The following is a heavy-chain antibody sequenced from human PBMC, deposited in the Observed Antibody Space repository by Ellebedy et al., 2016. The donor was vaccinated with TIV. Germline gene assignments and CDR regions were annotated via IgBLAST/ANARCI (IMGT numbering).Heavy chain of an antibody. Sequence: GESLKIPCVASGFTLSSYGMHWVRQAPGKGLEGGAVISYDGSNRYYADSVKGRFTISRDNSKNTLYLQMNSLRAEDTAVYFCAKDRLWNVVPNDVFDMWGQGTMVTVSS. D-gene: IGHD1-1*01. CDR1: GFTLSSYG. V-gene: IGHV3-30*18. CDR2: ISYDGSNR. J-gene: IGHJ3*02. CDR3: AKDRLWNVVPNDVFDM.